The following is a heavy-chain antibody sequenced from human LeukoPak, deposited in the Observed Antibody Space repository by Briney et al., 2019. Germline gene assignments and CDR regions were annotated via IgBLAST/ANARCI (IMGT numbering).Heavy chain of an antibody. V-gene: IGHV4-4*07. J-gene: IGHJ4*02. CDR1: GVSISSYY. D-gene: IGHD4-17*01. CDR2: IYTSGST. CDR3: ARGPYGDFKRIDY. Sequence: SETLSLTCTVSGVSISSYYRSWIRQPAGKGLEWIGRIYTSGSTNYNPSLKSRVTMSVDTSKNQFSLKLSSVTATYTAEYYCARGPYGDFKRIDYWGQGTLVTVSS.